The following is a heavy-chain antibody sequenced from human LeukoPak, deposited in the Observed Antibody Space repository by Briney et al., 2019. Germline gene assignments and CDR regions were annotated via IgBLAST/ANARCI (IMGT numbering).Heavy chain of an antibody. CDR1: GFTFSSYG. V-gene: IGHV3-23*01. J-gene: IGHJ4*02. CDR2: ISGSGGST. Sequence: PGRSLRLSCAASGFTFSSYGMHWVRQAPGKGLEWVSAISGSGGSTYYANSVKGRFTISRDNSKNTLYLQMNSLRAEDTAVYYCAKDQGRAPYYFDYWGQGTLVTVSS. CDR3: AKDQGRAPYYFDY.